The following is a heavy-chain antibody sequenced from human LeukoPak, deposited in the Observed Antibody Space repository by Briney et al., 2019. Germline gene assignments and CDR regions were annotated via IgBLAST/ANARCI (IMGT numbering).Heavy chain of an antibody. CDR2: ISGDGVCT. CDR1: GLPLADFA. CDR3: AKESGKFDY. J-gene: IGHJ4*02. Sequence: AGGSLTLLRVACGLPLADFAMHWVRPAPGKGLEWVSLISGDGVCTFHADSVKGRFSISRDNSKNSLYLEMNSLRTEDAAMYYCAKESGKFDYWGQGTLVAVSS. V-gene: IGHV3-43*02.